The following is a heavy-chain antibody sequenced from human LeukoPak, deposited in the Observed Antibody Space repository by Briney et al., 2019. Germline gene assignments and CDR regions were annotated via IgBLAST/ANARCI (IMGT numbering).Heavy chain of an antibody. CDR2: INWNGGST. D-gene: IGHD3-10*01. J-gene: IGHJ6*03. CDR3: AREGRDYYGSGRYCFFFMDV. V-gene: IGHV3-20*04. Sequence: PGGPLRLSCAASGFTFDDYGMSWVRQAPGKGLEWVSGINWNGGSTGYADSVKGRFTISRDNAQNSLYLQMNSLRAEDTALYCCAREGRDYYGSGRYCFFFMDVWGKGTTVTVFS. CDR1: GFTFDDYG.